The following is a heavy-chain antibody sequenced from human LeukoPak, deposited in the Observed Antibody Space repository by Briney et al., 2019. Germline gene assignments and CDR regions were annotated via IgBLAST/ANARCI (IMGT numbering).Heavy chain of an antibody. Sequence: ASVKVSCKASGYTFTGYYMHWVRQAPGQGLQWMGRINPNSGGTNYAQKFQGRVTMTRDTSISTAYMELSRLRSDDTAVYYCARDPLQDYYYYMDVWGKGTTVTVSS. CDR2: INPNSGGT. CDR1: GYTFTGYY. D-gene: IGHD1-1*01. V-gene: IGHV1-2*06. J-gene: IGHJ6*03. CDR3: ARDPLQDYYYYMDV.